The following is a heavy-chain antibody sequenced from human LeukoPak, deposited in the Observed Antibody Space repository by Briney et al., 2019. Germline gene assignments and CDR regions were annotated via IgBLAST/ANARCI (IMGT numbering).Heavy chain of an antibody. CDR3: ARLPEISGFMRWGVFDL. V-gene: IGHV4-39*01. J-gene: IGHJ4*02. CDR2: IYYSGST. D-gene: IGHD2-8*01. CDR1: GGSISSRIYY. Sequence: PSETLSLTCTVSGGSISSRIYYWGWIRQPPGKGLEWIGTIYYSGSTCYNPSLKSRVTISADTSKSQFSLKLSSVTAADTAVYYCARLPEISGFMRWGVFDLRGQGTLVTVSS.